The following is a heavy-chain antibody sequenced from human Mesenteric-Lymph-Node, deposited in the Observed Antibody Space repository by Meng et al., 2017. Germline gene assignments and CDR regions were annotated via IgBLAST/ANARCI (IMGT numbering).Heavy chain of an antibody. CDR1: GGSFSGYY. Sequence: QVQLQQWGAGLLKSSETPSLTCAAYGGSFSGYYWSWIRQPPGKGLEWIGEINHSGSTNYNPSLKSRVTISVDTSKNQFSLKLSSVTAADTAVYYCARTIGGADIVVVPAAYYFDYWGQGTLVTVSS. CDR2: INHSGST. V-gene: IGHV4-34*01. CDR3: ARTIGGADIVVVPAAYYFDY. D-gene: IGHD2-2*01. J-gene: IGHJ4*02.